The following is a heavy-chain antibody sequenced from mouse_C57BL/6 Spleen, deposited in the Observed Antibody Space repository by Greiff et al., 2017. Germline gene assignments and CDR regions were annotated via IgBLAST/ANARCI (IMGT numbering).Heavy chain of an antibody. D-gene: IGHD1-1*01. Sequence: QVQLKESGAELVRPGTSVKVSCKASGYAFTNYLIEWVKQRPGQGLEWIGVINPGSGGTNYNEKFKGKATLTADKSSSTAYMQLSSLTSEDSAVYFCARSRGPPYYFFDVWGTGTTVTVSS. J-gene: IGHJ1*03. CDR2: INPGSGGT. V-gene: IGHV1-54*01. CDR1: GYAFTNYL. CDR3: ARSRGPPYYFFDV.